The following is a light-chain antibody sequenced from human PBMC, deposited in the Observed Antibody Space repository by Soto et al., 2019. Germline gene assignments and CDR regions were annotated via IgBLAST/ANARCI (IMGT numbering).Light chain of an antibody. Sequence: QSVLTQPPSVSAAPGQKVTISCSGSSSNIGNNYVSWYQQLPGTAPKLLIYENNKRPSGIPDQFSGSKSGTSATLGITGLQTGDEADYYCGTWDSSLTRGVFGTGTKLTVL. CDR2: ENN. CDR1: SSNIGNNY. CDR3: GTWDSSLTRGV. J-gene: IGLJ1*01. V-gene: IGLV1-51*02.